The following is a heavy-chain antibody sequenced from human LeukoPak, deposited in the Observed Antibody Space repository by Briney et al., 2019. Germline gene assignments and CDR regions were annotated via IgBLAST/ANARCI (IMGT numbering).Heavy chain of an antibody. J-gene: IGHJ6*03. D-gene: IGHD3-3*01. V-gene: IGHV1-69*01. Sequence: SVKVSCKASGGTFSSYAISWVRQAPGQGLEWMGGIIPIFGTANYAQKFQGRVTITADESTSTAYMELSSLRSEDTAVYYCARDEPLRFLEWLSGYYYYMDVWGKGTAVTVSS. CDR1: GGTFSSYA. CDR2: IIPIFGTA. CDR3: ARDEPLRFLEWLSGYYYYMDV.